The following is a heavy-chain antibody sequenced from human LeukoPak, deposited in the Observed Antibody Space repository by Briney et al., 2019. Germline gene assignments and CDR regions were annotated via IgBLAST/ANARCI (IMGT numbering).Heavy chain of an antibody. CDR1: GYSFTNYW. CDR2: IYPGDSDT. J-gene: IGHJ4*02. V-gene: IGHV5-51*01. D-gene: IGHD3-3*01. Sequence: GESLKISCKGSGYSFTNYWIGWVRQMPGKGLEWMGIIYPGDSDTRYSPSFQGQVTISADKSISTAYLQWSSLKASDTAMYYCARHRITIFGVVIKWNYYFDYWGQGTLVTVSS. CDR3: ARHRITIFGVVIKWNYYFDY.